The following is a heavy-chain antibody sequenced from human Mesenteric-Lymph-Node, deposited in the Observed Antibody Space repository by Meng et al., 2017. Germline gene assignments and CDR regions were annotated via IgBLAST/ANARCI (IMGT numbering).Heavy chain of an antibody. Sequence: LPLQESGPGLLKPSGPLSITSTVSGGSTSSGNYYWDWIRQPPGKGLEWIGAIYHSGSTSYNPSLQSRVTMFVDTSKNQFSLMLTSVTATDTAVYYCARRRGGSGRDCWGQGTLVTVSS. CDR3: ARRRGGSGRDC. CDR2: IYHSGST. CDR1: GGSTSSGNYY. V-gene: IGHV4-39*01. D-gene: IGHD3-10*01. J-gene: IGHJ4*02.